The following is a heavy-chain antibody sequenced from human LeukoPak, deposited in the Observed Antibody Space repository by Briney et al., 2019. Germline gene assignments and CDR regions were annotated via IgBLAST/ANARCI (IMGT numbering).Heavy chain of an antibody. V-gene: IGHV4-4*09. CDR3: ARQGPGGFEY. J-gene: IGHJ4*02. CDR1: GGSISSYY. Sequence: MSSETLSLTCTVSGGSISSYYWSWIRQPPGKGLEWIGYIYTSGSTNYNPSLKSRVTISVDTSKNQFSLKLSSVTAADTAVYYCARQGPGGFEYWGQGTLVTVSS. D-gene: IGHD3-10*01. CDR2: IYTSGST.